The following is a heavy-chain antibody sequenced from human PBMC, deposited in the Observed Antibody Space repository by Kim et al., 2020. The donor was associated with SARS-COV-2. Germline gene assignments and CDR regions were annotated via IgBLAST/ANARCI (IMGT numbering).Heavy chain of an antibody. CDR3: ARSGPGLPAAIWYSNAMDV. V-gene: IGHV3-11*04. CDR2: ISSSGSTI. CDR1: GFTFSDYY. Sequence: GGSLRLSRAASGFTFSDYYMNWIRQAPGKGLEWVSYISSSGSTIYYADSVKGRFTISRDNAKNSLYLQVNSLRAEDTAVYYCARSGPGLPAAIWYSNAMDVWGQGTTVTVSS. D-gene: IGHD2-2*01. J-gene: IGHJ6*02.